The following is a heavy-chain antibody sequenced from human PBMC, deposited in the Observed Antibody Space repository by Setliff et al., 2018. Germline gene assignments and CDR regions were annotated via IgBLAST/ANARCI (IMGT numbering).Heavy chain of an antibody. D-gene: IGHD3-3*01. CDR3: ARENMAKNFWGEHSDY. J-gene: IGHJ4*02. Sequence: GASVKVSCKASGGTFSSYAISWVRQAPGQGLEWMGRIIPIFGTANYAQKFQGRVTITADKSTSTAYMELSSLRSEDTAVYYCARENMAKNFWGEHSDYWGQGTLVTVSS. V-gene: IGHV1-69*06. CDR1: GGTFSSYA. CDR2: IIPIFGTA.